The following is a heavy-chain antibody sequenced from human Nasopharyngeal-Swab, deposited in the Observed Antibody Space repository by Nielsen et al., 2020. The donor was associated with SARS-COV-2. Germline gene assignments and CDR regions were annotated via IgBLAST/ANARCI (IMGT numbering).Heavy chain of an antibody. J-gene: IGHJ4*02. CDR3: ARDPDYDFWSGYSKSFDY. CDR1: GFTFGDYA. CDR2: ISSSSSTI. V-gene: IGHV3-48*03. Sequence: GGSLRLSCTASGFTFGDYAMNWVRQAPGKGLEWVSYISSSSSTIYYADSVKGRFTISRDNAKNSLYLQMNSLRAEDTAVYYCARDPDYDFWSGYSKSFDYWGQGTLVTVSS. D-gene: IGHD3-3*01.